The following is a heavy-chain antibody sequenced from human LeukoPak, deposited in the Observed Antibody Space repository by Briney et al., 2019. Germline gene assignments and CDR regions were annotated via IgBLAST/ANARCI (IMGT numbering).Heavy chain of an antibody. D-gene: IGHD2-21*02. CDR2: IIPYLGMA. Sequence: SVKVSCKASGGTFSTDAISWVRQAPGQGLEWMGRIIPYLGMALYAQRFKGRVTMTRDTSTSTVYMELSSLRSEDTAVYYCARDGVVTAIQYFQHWGQGTLVTVSS. CDR1: GGTFSTDA. J-gene: IGHJ1*01. V-gene: IGHV1-69*04. CDR3: ARDGVVTAIQYFQH.